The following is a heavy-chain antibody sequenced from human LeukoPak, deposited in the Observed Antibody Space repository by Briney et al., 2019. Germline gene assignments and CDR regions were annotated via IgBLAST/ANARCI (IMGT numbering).Heavy chain of an antibody. D-gene: IGHD4-17*01. CDR2: ISSSSSTI. CDR1: GFTFSSYS. CDR3: ARDVGKIYGDYGGDY. Sequence: GGSLRLSCAASGFTFSSYSMNWVRQAPGKGLEWVPYISSSSSTIYYADSVKGRFTISRDNAKNSLYLQMNSLRDEDTAVYYCARDVGKIYGDYGGDYWGQGTLVTVSS. V-gene: IGHV3-48*02. J-gene: IGHJ4*02.